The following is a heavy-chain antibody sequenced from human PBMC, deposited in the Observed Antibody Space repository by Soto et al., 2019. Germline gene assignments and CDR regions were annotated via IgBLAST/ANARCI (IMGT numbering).Heavy chain of an antibody. CDR3: VRVRIVVSAALTTYDP. CDR1: GYTFTSYG. CDR2: ISAHNGDT. D-gene: IGHD2-2*01. V-gene: IGHV1-18*04. Sequence: ASVKVSCKASGYTFTSYGVSWVRQAPGQGREWVGWISAHNGDTKYAQKFQGRVTMTTDRSASTVYMELRSLRSDDTAVHYCVRVRIVVSAALTTYDPWGQGTLVTVPQ. J-gene: IGHJ5*02.